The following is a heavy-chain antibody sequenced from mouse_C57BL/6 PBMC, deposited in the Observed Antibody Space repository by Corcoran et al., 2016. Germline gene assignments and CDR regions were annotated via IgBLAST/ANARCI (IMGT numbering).Heavy chain of an antibody. CDR2: IYWDDDK. D-gene: IGHD2-3*01. V-gene: IGHV8-12*01. CDR1: GFSLSTSGMG. J-gene: IGHJ3*01. Sequence: QVTLKEADPGILQSSQTLSLTCSFSGFSLSTSGMGVSWIRQPSGKGLEWLAHIYWDDDKQYNPSLKIRLTISKATSRNQVFLKITSVDTADTATYYCARNWEDGYYGYWGQGTLVTVSA. CDR3: ARNWEDGYYGY.